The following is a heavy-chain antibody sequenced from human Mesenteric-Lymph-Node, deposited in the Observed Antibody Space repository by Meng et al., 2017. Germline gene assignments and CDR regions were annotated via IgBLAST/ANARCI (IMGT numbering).Heavy chain of an antibody. CDR1: GGSFSGSY. Sequence: QGQLQQWGAGLLKPSGPLSLTCAVYGGSFSGSYWSWIRQPPGKGLEWIGEINHSGSTNYNPSLKNRVTISVDTSKNQFSLKLSSVTAADTAVYYCAYSGSYYPDYWGQGTLVTVSS. V-gene: IGHV4-34*01. D-gene: IGHD1-26*01. CDR3: AYSGSYYPDY. J-gene: IGHJ4*02. CDR2: INHSGST.